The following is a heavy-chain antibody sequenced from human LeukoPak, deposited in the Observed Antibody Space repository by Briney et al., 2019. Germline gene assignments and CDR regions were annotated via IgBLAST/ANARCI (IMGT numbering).Heavy chain of an antibody. CDR1: GGIFSSYG. J-gene: IGHJ6*02. CDR2: IIPIFGTA. V-gene: IGHV1-69*13. Sequence: SVMVSCKATGGIFSSYGIGWVRQAPGQWLEWMGGIIPIFGTANYAQKFQGRVTITADESTSTAYMELSSLRSEDTAVYYCARDNRPDYYYGMDVWGQGTTVTVSS. CDR3: ARDNRPDYYYGMDV. D-gene: IGHD1-14*01.